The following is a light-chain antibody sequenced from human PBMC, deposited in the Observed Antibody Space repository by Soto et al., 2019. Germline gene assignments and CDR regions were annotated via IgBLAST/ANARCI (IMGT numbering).Light chain of an antibody. V-gene: IGKV3-15*01. CDR1: QTISSN. J-gene: IGKJ2*01. CDR2: GAS. CDR3: QHYDHWPYT. Sequence: EIVMTQSPATLSVSPGERATLSCRASQTISSNLAWHQQKPGQAPRLLIYGASARATGVPARFSGSGSGTEFTLTISRLKAEYFAVFYCQHYDHWPYTFGQGTKLEIK.